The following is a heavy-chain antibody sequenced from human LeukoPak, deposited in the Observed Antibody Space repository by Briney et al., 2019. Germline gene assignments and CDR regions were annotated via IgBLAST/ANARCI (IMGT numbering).Heavy chain of an antibody. CDR1: GGSISSSYYY. CDR3: ARRSDSLGFDP. V-gene: IGHV4-39*01. CDR2: IYSSGST. Sequence: SETLSLTCTVSGGSISSSYYYWGWIRQPPGKGLEWIGSIYSSGSTYYNPSLKSRVTISVDTSKNQFSLKLSSVTAADTAVYYCARRSDSLGFDPWGQGTLVTVSS. D-gene: IGHD3-9*01. J-gene: IGHJ5*02.